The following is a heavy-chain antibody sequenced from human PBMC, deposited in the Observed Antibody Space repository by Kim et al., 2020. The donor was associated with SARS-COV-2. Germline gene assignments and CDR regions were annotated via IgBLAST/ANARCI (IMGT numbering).Heavy chain of an antibody. V-gene: IGHV3-23*01. J-gene: IGHJ2*01. CDR3: AKTAVRWVTTWYFDL. Sequence: ADSVNGRFTISRDNYKNTLYLQMNSLRAEDTAVYYCAKTAVRWVTTWYFDLWGRGTLVTVSS. D-gene: IGHD4-17*01.